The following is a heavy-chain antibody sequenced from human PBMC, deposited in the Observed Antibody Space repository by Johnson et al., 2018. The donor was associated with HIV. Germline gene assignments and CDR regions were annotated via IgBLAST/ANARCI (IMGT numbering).Heavy chain of an antibody. V-gene: IGHV3-7*05. CDR2: VNQDGSAK. CDR1: GFTLSNHW. Sequence: MQLVESGGGLVQPGGSLRVSCAASGFTLSNHWMSWVRQAPGKGLEYVANVNQDGSAKFYVDSVKGRFTISRDNAKNSLYLQMNSLRTEDTALYYCAKDLTMYSSSSAAFDIWGQGTMVTVSS. CDR3: AKDLTMYSSSSAAFDI. D-gene: IGHD6-6*01. J-gene: IGHJ3*02.